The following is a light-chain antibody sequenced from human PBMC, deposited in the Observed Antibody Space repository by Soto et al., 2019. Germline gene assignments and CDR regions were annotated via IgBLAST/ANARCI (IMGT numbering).Light chain of an antibody. V-gene: IGLV2-14*01. CDR3: SSYTTSGTVV. CDR1: SNKVGAHNF. Sequence: QSALTQPASVSGAPGQSITISCTGTSNKVGAHNFVSWYQQHPGKAPKLLISEVSNPPSGVSIRFSGSKSGNTASLTISGHQAEDEGDYHCSSYTTSGTVVFGGGTKLTVL. J-gene: IGLJ2*01. CDR2: EVS.